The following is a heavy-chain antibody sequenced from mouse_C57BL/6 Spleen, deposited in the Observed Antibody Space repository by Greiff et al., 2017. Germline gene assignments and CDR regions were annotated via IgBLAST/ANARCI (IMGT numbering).Heavy chain of an antibody. Sequence: QVQLQQPGAELVKPGASVKMSCKASGYTFTSYWITWVKQRPGQGLEWIGDIYPGSGSTNYNEKFKSKATLTVDTSSSTAYMQLSSLTSEDSAVYYCARYPVYDYYAMDYWGQGTSVTVSS. CDR3: ARYPVYDYYAMDY. CDR2: IYPGSGST. V-gene: IGHV1-55*01. CDR1: GYTFTSYW. D-gene: IGHD2-3*01. J-gene: IGHJ4*01.